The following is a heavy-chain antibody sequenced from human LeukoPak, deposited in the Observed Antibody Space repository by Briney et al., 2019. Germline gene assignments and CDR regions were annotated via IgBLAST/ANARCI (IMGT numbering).Heavy chain of an antibody. V-gene: IGHV3-21*01. CDR3: AELGITMIGGV. CDR2: ISTSSSYI. Sequence: GGSLRLSCAASGFTFSTYSMNWVRQAPGKGLEWVSSISTSSSYIYYADSVKGRFTISRDNAKNSLYLQMNSLRAEDTAVYYCAELGITMIGGVWGKGTTVTISS. CDR1: GFTFSTYS. J-gene: IGHJ6*04. D-gene: IGHD3-10*02.